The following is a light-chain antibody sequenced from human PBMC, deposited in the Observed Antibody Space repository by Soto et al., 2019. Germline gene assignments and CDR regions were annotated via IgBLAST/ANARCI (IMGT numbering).Light chain of an antibody. CDR1: SSDVGGYNY. J-gene: IGLJ2*01. Sequence: QSALTQPASVSGSPGQSITISCTGTSSDVGGYNYVSWYQQHPGKAPKLMIYDVSNRPSGVSNRFSGSKSGNTASLTISGLQAEDEAGYYCSSYTSSREVFGGGTKLTVL. CDR2: DVS. CDR3: SSYTSSREV. V-gene: IGLV2-14*01.